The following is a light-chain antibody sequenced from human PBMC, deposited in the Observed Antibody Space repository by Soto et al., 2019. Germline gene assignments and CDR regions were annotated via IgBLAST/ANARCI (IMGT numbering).Light chain of an antibody. Sequence: QSLRTHPLAVSGSPGHAVTISCTGTSSDVGGYKYVSWYQQKPGKAPKLIIYGVSRWPSGVPNRFSGSKSGNRASLTISGLQAEDEGDYYCCSYAGAQEVFGTGTKVTVL. CDR2: GVS. CDR3: CSYAGAQEV. J-gene: IGLJ1*01. CDR1: SSDVGGYKY. V-gene: IGLV2-11*01.